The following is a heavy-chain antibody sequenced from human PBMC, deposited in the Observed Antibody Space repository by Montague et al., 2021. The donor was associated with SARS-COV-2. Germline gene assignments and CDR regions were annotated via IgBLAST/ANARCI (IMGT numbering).Heavy chain of an antibody. D-gene: IGHD5/OR15-5a*01. CDR1: GFTFSKYS. V-gene: IGHV3-21*01. CDR3: ARALSASYSVGGDSFDI. Sequence: SLRLSCAASGFTFSKYSMNWVRQAPGKGLEWVSSISTSSLYIYYXASVKGRFTISRANAKNSLFLQMDSLRAEDTAVYYCARALSASYSVGGDSFDIWGQGTMVTVPS. J-gene: IGHJ3*02. CDR2: ISTSSLYI.